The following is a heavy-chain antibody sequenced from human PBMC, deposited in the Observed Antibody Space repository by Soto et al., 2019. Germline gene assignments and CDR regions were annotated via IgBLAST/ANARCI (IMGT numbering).Heavy chain of an antibody. Sequence: QVQLAQSGAEVKKPGASVKVSCKASGYTFTSYGISWVRQAPGQGLEWMGWISAYNGNTNYAQKLQGRVTMTTDTSTSTAYMELRSLRSDDTAVYYCARAAYCGGDCYSHYYYGMDVWGQGTTVTVSS. J-gene: IGHJ6*02. D-gene: IGHD2-21*02. CDR1: GYTFTSYG. V-gene: IGHV1-18*01. CDR3: ARAAYCGGDCYSHYYYGMDV. CDR2: ISAYNGNT.